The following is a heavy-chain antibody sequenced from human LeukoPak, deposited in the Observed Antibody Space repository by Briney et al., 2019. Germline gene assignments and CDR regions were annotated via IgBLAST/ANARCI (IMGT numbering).Heavy chain of an antibody. V-gene: IGHV1-18*01. D-gene: IGHD5-18*01. CDR3: AKTERGYSYGYDAFDI. Sequence: ASVKVSCKASGGTFSSYAISWVRQAPGQGLEWMGWISAYNGNTNYAQKLQGRVTMTTDTSTSTAYMELRSLRSDDTAVYYCAKTERGYSYGYDAFDIWGQGTMVTVSS. J-gene: IGHJ3*02. CDR2: ISAYNGNT. CDR1: GGTFSSYA.